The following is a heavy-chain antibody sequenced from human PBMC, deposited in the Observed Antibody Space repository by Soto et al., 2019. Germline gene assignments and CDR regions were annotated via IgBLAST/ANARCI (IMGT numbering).Heavy chain of an antibody. V-gene: IGHV3-30-3*01. J-gene: IGHJ4*02. D-gene: IGHD6-19*01. CDR3: AKDRGIAVAGYYFDY. CDR2: ISYGGSNK. CDR1: GFTFSSYA. Sequence: PGGSLRLSCAASGFTFSSYAMHWVRQAPGKGLEWVAVISYGGSNKYYADSVKGRFTISRDNSKNTLYLQMNSLRAEDTAVYYCAKDRGIAVAGYYFDYWGQGTLVTVSS.